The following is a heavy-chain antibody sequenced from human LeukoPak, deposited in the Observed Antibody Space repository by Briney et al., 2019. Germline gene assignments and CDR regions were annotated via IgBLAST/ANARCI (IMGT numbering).Heavy chain of an antibody. CDR2: ISAYNGKT. D-gene: IGHD3-22*01. Sequence: GASVKVSCKASGYTFTSYGISWVRQAPGQELEWMGWISAYNGKTNYAQKFQGRVTMTTDTSTSTAYMELRSLRSDDTAVYYCARVGNFKRRDYYDSSGYYYRWFDPWGQGTLVTVSS. J-gene: IGHJ5*02. CDR3: ARVGNFKRRDYYDSSGYYYRWFDP. V-gene: IGHV1-18*01. CDR1: GYTFTSYG.